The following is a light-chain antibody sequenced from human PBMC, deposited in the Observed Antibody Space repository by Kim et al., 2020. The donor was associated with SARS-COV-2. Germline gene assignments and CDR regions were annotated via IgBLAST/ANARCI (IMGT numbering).Light chain of an antibody. J-gene: IGKJ4*01. CDR3: QQRSNWLT. Sequence: LSLSPGERATLSCRASQSVSNNLAWYQQKPGQAPRLLIYNASNRATGIPVRFSGSGSGTDFTLTISSLEPEDSAVYYCQQRSNWLTFGGGTKLEI. CDR2: NAS. CDR1: QSVSNN. V-gene: IGKV3-11*01.